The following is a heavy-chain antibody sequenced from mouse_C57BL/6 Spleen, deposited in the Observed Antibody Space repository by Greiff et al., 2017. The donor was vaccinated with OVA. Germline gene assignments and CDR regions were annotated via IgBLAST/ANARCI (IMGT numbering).Heavy chain of an antibody. CDR2: INPNNGGT. CDR1: GYTFTDYN. Sequence: DVQLQESGPELVQPGASVKIPCKASGYTFTDYNMDWVKQSHGKSLEWIGDINPNNGGTIYNQKFKGKATLTVDKSSSTAYMELRSLTSEDTAVYYCARGDDYDDFAYWGQGTLVTVSA. D-gene: IGHD2-4*01. V-gene: IGHV1-18*01. CDR3: ARGDDYDDFAY. J-gene: IGHJ3*01.